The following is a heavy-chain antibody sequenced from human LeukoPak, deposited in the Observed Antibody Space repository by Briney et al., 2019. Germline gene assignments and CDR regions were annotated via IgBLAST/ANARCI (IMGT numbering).Heavy chain of an antibody. V-gene: IGHV1-18*01. Sequence: ASVKVSCKASGYTFTSYGISWVRQAPGQGLEWMGWISAYNGNTNYAQKLQGRVTMTTDTSTSTAYMELRSLRSDDTAVYYCARDHDFWSGYPDAFDIWGQGTMVTVPS. CDR3: ARDHDFWSGYPDAFDI. CDR1: GYTFTSYG. J-gene: IGHJ3*02. D-gene: IGHD3-3*01. CDR2: ISAYNGNT.